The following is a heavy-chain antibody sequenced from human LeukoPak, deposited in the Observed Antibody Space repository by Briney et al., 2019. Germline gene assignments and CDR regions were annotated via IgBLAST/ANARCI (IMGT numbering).Heavy chain of an antibody. V-gene: IGHV1-46*03. CDR3: AISGYDLDADY. CDR1: GYTFTSYY. Sequence: ASVKVSCKASGYTFTSYYMHWVRQAPGQGLEWMGIINPSGGSTSYAQKFQSRVTMTRDTSTSTVYMEPSSLRSEDTAVYYCAISGYDLDADYWGQGTLVTVSS. D-gene: IGHD5-12*01. CDR2: INPSGGST. J-gene: IGHJ4*02.